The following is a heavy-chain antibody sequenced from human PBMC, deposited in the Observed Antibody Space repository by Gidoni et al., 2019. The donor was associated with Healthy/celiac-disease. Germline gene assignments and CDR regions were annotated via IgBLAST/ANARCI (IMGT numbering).Heavy chain of an antibody. CDR3: ARGRPEGKFDY. Sequence: VQIQQWGAGLLKPSETLSLTCAVYRGSFSGYYWSWIRQPPGKGLEWIGEINHSGSTNYNPSLKSRVTISVDTAKNQFSLKLSSVTAADTAVYYCARGRPEGKFDYWGQGTLVTVSS. CDR1: RGSFSGYY. V-gene: IGHV4-34*01. J-gene: IGHJ4*02. CDR2: INHSGST.